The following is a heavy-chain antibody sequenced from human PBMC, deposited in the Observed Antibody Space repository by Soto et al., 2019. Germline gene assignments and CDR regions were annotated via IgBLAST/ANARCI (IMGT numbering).Heavy chain of an antibody. CDR1: GYSFTSLD. J-gene: IGHJ4*02. D-gene: IGHD3-10*01. V-gene: IGHV1-8*01. CDR3: ARGVSAGVDY. CDR2: MQPSTGRT. Sequence: QVQLVQSGAEVRKPGASVKVSCKASGYSFTSLDINWVRQTAAQGLEWMGWMQPSTGRTGYAQKFPGRVTMTRDTSINTAYMELTTLTADDTAFYYCARGVSAGVDYWGQGTLVTVSS.